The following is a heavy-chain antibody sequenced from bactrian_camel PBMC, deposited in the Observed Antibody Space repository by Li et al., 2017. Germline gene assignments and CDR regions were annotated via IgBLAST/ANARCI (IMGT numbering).Heavy chain of an antibody. CDR3: AANKPPCYYSETLAAQADDFNH. V-gene: IGHV3S44*01. Sequence: VQLVESGGGSVQAGGSLTLSCTASRYRLSSACVGWFRQAPGKEREGVAAAGDDDVTSYTDSVKGRFTISKDTAKNTLYLQMDNLKPEDTAMYYCAANKPPCYYSETLAAQADDFNHWGQGTQVTVS. D-gene: IGHD2*01. CDR1: RYRLSSAC. CDR2: AGDDDVT. J-gene: IGHJ4*01.